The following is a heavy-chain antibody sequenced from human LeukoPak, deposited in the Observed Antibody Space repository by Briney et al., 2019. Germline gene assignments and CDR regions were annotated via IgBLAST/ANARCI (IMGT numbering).Heavy chain of an antibody. V-gene: IGHV1-2*02. CDR1: GYTFTGYY. CDR2: INPNSGGT. Sequence: GASVKVSCKASGYTFTGYYMHWVRQAPGQGLEWMGWINPNSGGTNYAQKFQGRVTLTRDTSISTAYMELSRLRSDDTAVYYCAREEYNWNSGLYYYYMDVWGKGTTVTVSS. D-gene: IGHD1-7*01. J-gene: IGHJ6*03. CDR3: AREEYNWNSGLYYYYMDV.